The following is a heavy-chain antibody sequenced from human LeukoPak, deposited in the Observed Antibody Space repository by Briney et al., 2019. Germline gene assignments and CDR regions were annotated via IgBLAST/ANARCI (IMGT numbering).Heavy chain of an antibody. V-gene: IGHV3-23*01. Sequence: GGSLRLSCAASGLTFSNYDMSWVRQAPGKGLEWVSAISGSGGSTYYADSVKGRFTISRDNSKNTLYLQMNSLRAEDTAVYYCARGLGNSVYWYFDLWGRGTLVTVSS. CDR2: ISGSGGST. CDR3: ARGLGNSVYWYFDL. D-gene: IGHD4-23*01. J-gene: IGHJ2*01. CDR1: GLTFSNYD.